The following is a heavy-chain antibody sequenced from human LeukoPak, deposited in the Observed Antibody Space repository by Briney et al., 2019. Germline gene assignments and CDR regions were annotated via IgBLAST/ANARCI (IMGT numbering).Heavy chain of an antibody. CDR1: GFTFSSYW. J-gene: IGHJ5*02. D-gene: IGHD2-2*01. V-gene: IGHV3-7*04. CDR2: IKQDGSEK. CDR3: ARVEMEVPAATNWFDP. Sequence: PGGSLRLSCAASGFTFSSYWMSWVRQAPGKGLEWVANIKQDGSEKYYVDSVKGRFTISRDNAKNSLYLQMNSLRAEDTAVYYCARVEMEVPAATNWFDPWGQGTLVTVSS.